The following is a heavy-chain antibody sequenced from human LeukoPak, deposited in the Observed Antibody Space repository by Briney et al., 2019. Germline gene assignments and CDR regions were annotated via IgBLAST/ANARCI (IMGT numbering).Heavy chain of an antibody. CDR3: ARGPQYYYGSGSYLGGYFDY. J-gene: IGHJ4*02. V-gene: IGHV4-59*01. CDR2: ICYSGST. Sequence: NPSETLSLTCTVSGGSISSYYWSWIRQPPGKGLEWIGYICYSGSTNYNPSLKSRVTISVDTSKNQFSLKLSSVTAADTAVYYCARGPQYYYGSGSYLGGYFDYWGQGTLVTVSS. CDR1: GGSISSYY. D-gene: IGHD3-10*01.